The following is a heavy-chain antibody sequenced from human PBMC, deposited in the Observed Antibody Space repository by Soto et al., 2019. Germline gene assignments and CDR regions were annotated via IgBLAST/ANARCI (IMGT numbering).Heavy chain of an antibody. Sequence: QVQLQQSGPGLVKPSGTLSLTCFVSGDSINNTYWWSWVRQAPEKGLEWIGEIYHTGGRIYMPSLRGRITLSVDTSKNQFSLKLTSVTAADTAVYYCARAVYCTTANCWDDFHYYNIDVWGQGTAVTVSS. CDR1: GDSINNTYW. D-gene: IGHD2-2*01. V-gene: IGHV4-4*02. J-gene: IGHJ6*02. CDR3: ARAVYCTTANCWDDFHYYNIDV. CDR2: IYHTGGR.